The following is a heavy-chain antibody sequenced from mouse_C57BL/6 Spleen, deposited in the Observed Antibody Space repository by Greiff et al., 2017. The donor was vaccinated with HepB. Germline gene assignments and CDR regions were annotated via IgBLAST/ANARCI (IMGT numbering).Heavy chain of an antibody. CDR2: ISSGSSTI. D-gene: IGHD1-1*01. V-gene: IGHV5-17*01. J-gene: IGHJ4*01. CDR3: ARELRRIDYYAMDD. Sequence: DVKLVESGGGLVKPGGSLKLSCAASGFTFSDYGMHWVRQAPEKGLEWVAYISSGSSTIYYADTVKGRFTISRDNAKNTLFLQMTRLRSEDTAMYYCARELRRIDYYAMDDWGQGTSVTVAS. CDR1: GFTFSDYG.